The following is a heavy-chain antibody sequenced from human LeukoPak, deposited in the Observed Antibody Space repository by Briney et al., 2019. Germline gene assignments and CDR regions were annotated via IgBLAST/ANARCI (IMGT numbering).Heavy chain of an antibody. Sequence: GGSLRLSCAASGFSFTTYAMSWVRQAPGKGLDWVSAISGSASSTYYADSVKGRFTVSRDNSKSTVYLQMNSLRAEDTAVYYCAKVTYGSGTYGAFDYWGQGTLVTVSS. D-gene: IGHD3-10*01. V-gene: IGHV3-23*01. CDR3: AKVTYGSGTYGAFDY. CDR1: GFSFTTYA. J-gene: IGHJ4*02. CDR2: ISGSASST.